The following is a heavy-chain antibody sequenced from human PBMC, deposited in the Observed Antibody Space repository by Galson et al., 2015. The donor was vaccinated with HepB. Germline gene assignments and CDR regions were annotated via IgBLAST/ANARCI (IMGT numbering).Heavy chain of an antibody. D-gene: IGHD3-16*01. CDR3: ARMITFGGVIH. Sequence: LSLTCTVSGGSISSYYWSWIRQPPGKGLEWIGYIYYSGSTNYNPSLKSRVTISVDTSKNQFSLKLSSVTAADTAVYYCARMITFGGVIHWGQGTLVTVSS. J-gene: IGHJ4*02. CDR2: IYYSGST. V-gene: IGHV4-59*01. CDR1: GGSISSYY.